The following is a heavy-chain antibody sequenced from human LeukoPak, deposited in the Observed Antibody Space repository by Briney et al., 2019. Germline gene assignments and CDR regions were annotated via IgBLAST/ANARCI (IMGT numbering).Heavy chain of an antibody. Sequence: SQTLSLTCTVSGGSIRSETYYWSWIRQPAGKGLEWIGRIFASGSTNYNPSLKSRVTMSVDTSKNQFSLKLSSVTAADSAVYYCASHRTSGSYYRHIDVWGKGTTVTVPS. D-gene: IGHD1-26*01. V-gene: IGHV4-61*02. J-gene: IGHJ6*03. CDR2: IFASGST. CDR1: GGSIRSETYY. CDR3: ASHRTSGSYYRHIDV.